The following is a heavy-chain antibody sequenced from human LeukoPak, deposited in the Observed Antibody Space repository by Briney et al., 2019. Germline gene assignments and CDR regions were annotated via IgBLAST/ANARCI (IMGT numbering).Heavy chain of an antibody. CDR1: GSSISSHY. CDR3: ARNYYGDPVFDY. D-gene: IGHD4-17*01. J-gene: IGHJ4*02. V-gene: IGHV4-59*11. Sequence: PSETLSLTCTVSGSSISSHYWSWIRQPPGKGLEWIGYIYYSGSTNYNPSLKSRVTISVDTSKNQFSLKLSSVTAADTAVYYCARNYYGDPVFDYWGQGTLVTVSS. CDR2: IYYSGST.